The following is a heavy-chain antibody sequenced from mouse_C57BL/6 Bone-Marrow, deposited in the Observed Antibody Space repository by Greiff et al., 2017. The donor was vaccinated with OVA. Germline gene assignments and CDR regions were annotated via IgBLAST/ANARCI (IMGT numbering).Heavy chain of an antibody. Sequence: DVQLVESGGGLVKPGGSLKLSCAASGFTFSSYAMSWVRQTPEKRLEWVATISDGGSYTYYPDNVKGRFTISRDNAKNNLYLQMSHLKSEDTAMYDCARDYYGSFYWYFDVWGTGTTVTVSS. CDR2: ISDGGSYT. V-gene: IGHV5-4*01. J-gene: IGHJ1*03. CDR3: ARDYYGSFYWYFDV. CDR1: GFTFSSYA. D-gene: IGHD1-1*01.